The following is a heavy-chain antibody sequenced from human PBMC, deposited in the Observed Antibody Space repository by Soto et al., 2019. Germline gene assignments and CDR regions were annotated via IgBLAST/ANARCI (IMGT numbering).Heavy chain of an antibody. J-gene: IGHJ4*02. CDR1: GFSLSTSGVG. V-gene: IGHV2-5*02. D-gene: IGHD2-21*02. CDR3: AHRQTYCGGDCYSGFDY. Sequence: QITLKESGPTLVKPTQTLTLTCTFSGFSLSTSGVGVGWIRQPPGKALEWLALIYWDDDKRYSPSLKSRLTTTKDTSKTRVVLTMTNMDPVDTATYSCAHRQTYCGGDCYSGFDYWGQGTLVTVSS. CDR2: IYWDDDK.